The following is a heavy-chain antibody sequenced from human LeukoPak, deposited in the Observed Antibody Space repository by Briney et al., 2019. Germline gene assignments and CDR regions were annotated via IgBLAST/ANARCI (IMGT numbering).Heavy chain of an antibody. CDR1: GFTFSSYA. CDR3: ARGPDIVVVPTLFDY. CDR2: ISYDGSNK. D-gene: IGHD2-2*01. V-gene: IGHV3-30-3*01. Sequence: GGSLRLSCAASGFTFSSYAMHWVRQAPGKGLEWVAVISYDGSNKYYADSAKGRFTISRDNSKNTLYLQMNSLRAEDTAVYYCARGPDIVVVPTLFDYWGQGIQVTVSS. J-gene: IGHJ4*02.